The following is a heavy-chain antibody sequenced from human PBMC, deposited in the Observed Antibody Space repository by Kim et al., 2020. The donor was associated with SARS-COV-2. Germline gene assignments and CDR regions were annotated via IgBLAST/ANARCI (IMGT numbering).Heavy chain of an antibody. CDR2: TYYRSKWYN. V-gene: IGHV6-1*01. D-gene: IGHD6-13*01. CDR3: ARDWPSIAAAGTPLDY. J-gene: IGHJ4*02. Sequence: SQTLSLTCAISGDSVSSNSAAWNWIRQSPSRGLEWLGRTYYRSKWYNDYAVSVKSRITINPDTSKNQFSLQLNAVTPEDTAVYYCARDWPSIAAAGTPLDYWGQGTLVTVSS. CDR1: GDSVSSNSAA.